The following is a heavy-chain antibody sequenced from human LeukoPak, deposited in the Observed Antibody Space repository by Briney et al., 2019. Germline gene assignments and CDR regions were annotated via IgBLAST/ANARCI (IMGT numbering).Heavy chain of an antibody. J-gene: IGHJ4*02. D-gene: IGHD2-15*01. V-gene: IGHV1-8*01. CDR3: ARFPSGGPCDY. CDR1: GYTFTSYD. CDR2: MNPNSGNT. Sequence: ASVKVSCKASGYTFTSYDINWVRQATGQGLEWMGWMNPNSGNTGYAQKFRGRVTMTRDMSTSTVYMELSSLRSEDTAVYYCARFPSGGPCDYWGQGTLVTVSS.